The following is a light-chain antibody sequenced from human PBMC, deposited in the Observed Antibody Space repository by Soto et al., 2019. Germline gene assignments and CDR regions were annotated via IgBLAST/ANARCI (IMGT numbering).Light chain of an antibody. Sequence: DIQMTQYPSSLSASVGDRVTITCRASQSISSYLNWYQQKPGKAPKLLIYAASSLQSGVPSRFSGSGSGTDFTLTISSLQPEDFATYYCQQSYSTPRITFGQGTRLEI. J-gene: IGKJ5*01. CDR2: AAS. V-gene: IGKV1-39*01. CDR3: QQSYSTPRIT. CDR1: QSISSY.